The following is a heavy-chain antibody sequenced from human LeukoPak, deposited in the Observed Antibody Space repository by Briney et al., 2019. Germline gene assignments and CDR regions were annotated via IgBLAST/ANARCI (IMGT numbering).Heavy chain of an antibody. CDR3: ARAAEQCLVGHAFDI. CDR2: IWYDGSNK. CDR1: GFTFSSYG. V-gene: IGHV3-33*01. Sequence: GRSLRLSCAASGFTFSSYGMHWVRQAPGKGLEWVAVIWYDGSNKYYADSVKGRFTISRDNSKNTLYLQMNSLRAEDTAVYYCARAAEQCLVGHAFDIWGQGTMVTVSS. J-gene: IGHJ3*02. D-gene: IGHD6-19*01.